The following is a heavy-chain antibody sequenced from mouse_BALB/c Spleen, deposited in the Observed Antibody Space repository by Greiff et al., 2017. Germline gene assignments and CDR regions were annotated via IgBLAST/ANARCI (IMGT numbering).Heavy chain of an antibody. V-gene: IGHV5-9-4*01. CDR1: GFTFSSYA. Sequence: EVKLVESGGGLVKPGGSLKLSCAASGFTFSSYAMSWVRQSPEKRLEWVAEISSGGSYTYYPDTVTGRFTISRDNAKNTLYLEMSSLRSEDTAMYYCARVLYYGSSIYAMDYWGQGTSVTVSS. CDR2: ISSGGSYT. CDR3: ARVLYYGSSIYAMDY. J-gene: IGHJ4*01. D-gene: IGHD1-1*01.